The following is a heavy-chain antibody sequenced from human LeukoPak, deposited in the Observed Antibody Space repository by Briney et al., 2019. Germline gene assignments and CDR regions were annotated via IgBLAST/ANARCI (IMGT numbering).Heavy chain of an antibody. CDR1: GFTFSSYA. Sequence: GGSLRLSCAASGFTFSSYAMHWVRQAPGKGLEWVALISHDGSNKYYADSVKGRFTISRDNSKNTLYLQMNSLRAEDTAVYYCAKLGGRIHGHYWGQGTLVTVSS. D-gene: IGHD1-14*01. J-gene: IGHJ4*02. CDR2: ISHDGSNK. V-gene: IGHV3-30*04. CDR3: AKLGGRIHGHY.